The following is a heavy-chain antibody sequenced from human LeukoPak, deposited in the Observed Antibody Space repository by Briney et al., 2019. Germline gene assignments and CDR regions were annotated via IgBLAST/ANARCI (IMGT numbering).Heavy chain of an antibody. CDR2: INPSGSST. CDR3: ARDRGACTNGVCYSGYYYYYMDV. Sequence: ASVKVSCKASGYTFTGYYMHWVRQAPGQGLEWMGLINPSGSSTLYAQKFQGRVTMTRDMSTTTDYMELSSLGSEDTAVYYCARDRGACTNGVCYSGYYYYYMDVWGKGTTVTVSS. CDR1: GYTFTGYY. V-gene: IGHV1-46*01. D-gene: IGHD2-8*01. J-gene: IGHJ6*03.